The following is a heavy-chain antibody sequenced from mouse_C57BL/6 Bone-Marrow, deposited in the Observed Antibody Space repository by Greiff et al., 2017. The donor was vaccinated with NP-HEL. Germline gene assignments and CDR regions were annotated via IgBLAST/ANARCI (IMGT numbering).Heavy chain of an antibody. CDR3: AKHSGYYYAMDY. CDR1: GFSFTSYG. V-gene: IGHV2-9*01. CDR2: IWVGGSP. J-gene: IGHJ4*01. Sequence: QVQLQQSGPGRVPPSKGLPITCTVSGFSFTSYGLDGVRQPPGKGLEWLGVIWVGGSPNYNSALMSRLSISKDNSKSQVFLKMNSLQTDDTAMYYCAKHSGYYYAMDYWGQGTSVTVSS. D-gene: IGHD3-1*01.